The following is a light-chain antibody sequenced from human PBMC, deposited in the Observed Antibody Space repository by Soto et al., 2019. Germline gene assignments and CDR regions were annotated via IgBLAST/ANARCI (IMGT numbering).Light chain of an antibody. CDR2: EAS. Sequence: DIQMTQSPSTLSASVGDRVTITCRASQSISRWLTWYQQKPGKAPKLLIYEASSLQSGVPSRFSGSGSGTDFTLTISSLQPEDFATYYCQKSYRTPPITFGQGTRLEIK. V-gene: IGKV1-39*01. J-gene: IGKJ5*01. CDR1: QSISRW. CDR3: QKSYRTPPIT.